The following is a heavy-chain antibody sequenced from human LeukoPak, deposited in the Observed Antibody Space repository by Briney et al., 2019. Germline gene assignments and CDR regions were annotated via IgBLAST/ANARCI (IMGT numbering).Heavy chain of an antibody. CDR2: IYYSGST. V-gene: IGHV4-59*01. CDR3: ARDLRSSGSSSFDY. CDR1: GGSISSYY. J-gene: IGHJ4*02. D-gene: IGHD6-6*01. Sequence: SETLSLTCTASGGSISSYYWSWIRQPPGKGLEWIGYIYYSGSTNYNPSLKSRVTISVDASKNQFSLKLSSVTAADTAVYYCARDLRSSGSSSFDYWGQGTLVTVSS.